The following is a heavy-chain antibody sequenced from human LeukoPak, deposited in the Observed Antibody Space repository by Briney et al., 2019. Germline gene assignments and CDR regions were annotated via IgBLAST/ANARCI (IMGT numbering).Heavy chain of an antibody. D-gene: IGHD6-13*01. V-gene: IGHV4-4*07. J-gene: IGHJ4*02. CDR2: IYTSGST. CDR1: GYSISSGYY. CDR3: ARAGAVAGLGLFDY. Sequence: SETLSLTCAVSGYSISSGYYWGWIRQPAGKGLEWIGRIYTSGSTNYNPSLKSRVTMSVDTSKNQFSLKLSSVTAADTAVYYCARAGAVAGLGLFDYWGQGTLVTVSS.